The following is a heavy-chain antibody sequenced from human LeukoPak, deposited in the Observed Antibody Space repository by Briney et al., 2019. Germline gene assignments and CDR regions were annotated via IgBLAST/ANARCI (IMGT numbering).Heavy chain of an antibody. D-gene: IGHD4-17*01. V-gene: IGHV4-59*01. CDR2: IYHSGST. CDR3: ARDYGDIPPDWYYDL. CDR1: GGSISSYY. Sequence: SETLSLTCTVSGGSISSYYWNWIRQPPGKGLEWIGYIYHSGSTYYNPSLKSRVTISVDTSKNQFSLKLRSVTAADTAVYYCARDYGDIPPDWYYDLWGRGTLVTVSS. J-gene: IGHJ2*01.